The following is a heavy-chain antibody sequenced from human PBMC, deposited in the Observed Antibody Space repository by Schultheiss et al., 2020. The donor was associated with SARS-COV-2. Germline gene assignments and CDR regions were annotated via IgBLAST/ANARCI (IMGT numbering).Heavy chain of an antibody. CDR1: GGSFSGYY. CDR2: IYYSGST. J-gene: IGHJ6*03. D-gene: IGHD5-18*01. V-gene: IGHV4-59*01. Sequence: SETLSLTCAVYGGSFSGYYWSWIRQPPGKGLEWIGYIYYSGSTNYNPSLKSRVTISVDTSKNQFSLKLSSVTAADTAVYYCARVGLWLRDYYYYYMDVWGKGTTFTVSS. CDR3: ARVGLWLRDYYYYYMDV.